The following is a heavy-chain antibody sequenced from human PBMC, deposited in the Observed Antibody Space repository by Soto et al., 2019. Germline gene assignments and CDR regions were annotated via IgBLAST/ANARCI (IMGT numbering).Heavy chain of an antibody. CDR3: TTDKASGYYDSSGYPSYYFDY. J-gene: IGHJ4*02. V-gene: IGHV3-72*01. D-gene: IGHD3-22*01. Sequence: EVQMVESGGGLVQPGGYLRLSCVASGFSLSDHYIDWVRQAPGKGLDWVGRSRNKANGYTTEYAASVRGRFTLSRDDSKNTLYLQMNSLKTEDTAVYYCTTDKASGYYDSSGYPSYYFDYWGQGTLVTVSS. CDR2: SRNKANGYTT. CDR1: GFSLSDHY.